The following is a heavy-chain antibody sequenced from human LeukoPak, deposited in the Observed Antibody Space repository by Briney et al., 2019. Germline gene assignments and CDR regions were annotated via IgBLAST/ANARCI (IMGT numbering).Heavy chain of an antibody. V-gene: IGHV1-18*01. J-gene: IGHJ4*02. Sequence: GASVKVSCKASGYTFTSYGISWVRQAPGQGLEWVGWISAYNGNTNYAQKLQGRVTMTTDTSTSTAYMELRSLRSDDTAVYYCARDSDSSGYLPYYFDYWGQRTLVTVSS. CDR1: GYTFTSYG. D-gene: IGHD3-22*01. CDR3: ARDSDSSGYLPYYFDY. CDR2: ISAYNGNT.